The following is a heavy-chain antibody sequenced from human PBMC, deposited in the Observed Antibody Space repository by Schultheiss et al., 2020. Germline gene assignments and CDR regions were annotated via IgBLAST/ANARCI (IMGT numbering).Heavy chain of an antibody. V-gene: IGHV1-2*06. CDR3: ARRNYFDTTSYSFDY. D-gene: IGHD3-22*01. Sequence: ASVKVSCKASGYTFIGFYMNWVRQAPGQGLEWMGRINPNSGGTNSAQKFQGRVTMTRDTSISTAYMELSRLRSDDTAVYYCARRNYFDTTSYSFDYWGQGTQVTVSS. J-gene: IGHJ4*02. CDR2: INPNSGGT. CDR1: GYTFIGFY.